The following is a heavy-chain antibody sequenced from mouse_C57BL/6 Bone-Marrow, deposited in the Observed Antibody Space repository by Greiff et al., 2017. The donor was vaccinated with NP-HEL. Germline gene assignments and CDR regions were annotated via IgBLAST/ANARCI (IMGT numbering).Heavy chain of an antibody. Sequence: EVHLVESGPGLVKPSQSLSLTCSVTGYSITSGYYWNWIRQFPGNKLEWMGYISYDGSNNYNPSLKNRISITRDTSKNQFFLKLNSVTTEDTATYYCAGDSSGYVGNYWGQGTTLTVSS. V-gene: IGHV3-6*01. CDR1: GYSITSGYY. CDR3: AGDSSGYVGNY. D-gene: IGHD3-2*02. CDR2: ISYDGSN. J-gene: IGHJ2*01.